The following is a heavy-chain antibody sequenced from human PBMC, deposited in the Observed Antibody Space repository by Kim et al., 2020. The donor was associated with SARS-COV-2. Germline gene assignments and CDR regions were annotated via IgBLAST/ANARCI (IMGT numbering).Heavy chain of an antibody. CDR3: AKDRGDYYDSSGIDY. Sequence: DSVKGRFTISRDNSKNTLYLQMNSLRAEDTAVYYCAKDRGDYYDSSGIDYWGQGTLVTVSS. J-gene: IGHJ4*02. V-gene: IGHV3-30*02. D-gene: IGHD3-22*01.